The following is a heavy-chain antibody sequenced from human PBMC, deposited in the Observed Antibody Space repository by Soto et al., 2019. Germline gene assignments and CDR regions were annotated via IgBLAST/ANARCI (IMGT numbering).Heavy chain of an antibody. J-gene: IGHJ4*02. CDR3: ARMRNILTGYPGHFDY. CDR1: GYTFTEYD. D-gene: IGHD3-9*01. CDR2: VSPENRNA. V-gene: IGHV1-8*01. Sequence: ASVKVSCTTSGYTFTEYDINWVRQAPGQGLEYMGWVSPENRNAGYAPQFRGRVSMTADTSINTVYLELTTLTYEDTAVYYCARMRNILTGYPGHFDYWGQGTLVTVSS.